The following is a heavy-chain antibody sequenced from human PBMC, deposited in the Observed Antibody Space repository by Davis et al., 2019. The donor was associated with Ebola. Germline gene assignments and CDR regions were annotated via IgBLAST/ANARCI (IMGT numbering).Heavy chain of an antibody. Sequence: ASVKVSCKASGYTFSSYEINWVRQATGQGLEWVGWINPYTGNTASAQKFQGRVTLTRNTSIRTAYMELSSLRSDDTAVYYCARGRIGYDWGQGTLVTVSS. CDR2: INPYTGNT. J-gene: IGHJ4*02. V-gene: IGHV1-8*01. CDR1: GYTFSSYE. CDR3: ARGRIGYD. D-gene: IGHD2-2*01.